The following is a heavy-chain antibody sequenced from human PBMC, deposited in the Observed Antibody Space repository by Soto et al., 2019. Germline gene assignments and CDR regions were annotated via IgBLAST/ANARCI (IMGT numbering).Heavy chain of an antibody. CDR2: IYYSGTT. Sequence: SETLSLTCTVSRGSISGYYWSWIRQPPGKGLEWIGYIYYSGTTNYNPSLKSRVTISVDTSRNQFSLKLSSVTAADTAVYYCARGHSGYGYFDYWGQGTLVTVSS. CDR1: RGSISGYY. CDR3: ARGHSGYGYFDY. J-gene: IGHJ4*02. V-gene: IGHV4-59*12. D-gene: IGHD5-12*01.